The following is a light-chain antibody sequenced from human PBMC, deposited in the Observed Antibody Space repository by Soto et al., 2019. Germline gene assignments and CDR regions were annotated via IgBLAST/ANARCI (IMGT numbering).Light chain of an antibody. J-gene: IGKJ4*01. CDR1: QSVTSS. CDR2: DVS. V-gene: IGKV3-11*01. CDR3: QQRTTWPT. Sequence: EIVLTQSPATLSLSPGDRATLSCRASQSVTSSLAWFQQKPGQAPRLLIYDVSRRATAIPARFSGSGSGTAFTLTISRLEPEDFAVNYCQQRTTWPTFGGGTKVAIK.